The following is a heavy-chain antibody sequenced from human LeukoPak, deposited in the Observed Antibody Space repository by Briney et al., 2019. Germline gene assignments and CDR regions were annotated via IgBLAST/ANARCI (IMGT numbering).Heavy chain of an antibody. J-gene: IGHJ4*02. V-gene: IGHV3-48*03. CDR3: ARDVVAATAEMF. CDR1: GFTFSSYE. CDR2: ISSSGSTI. D-gene: IGHD2-15*01. Sequence: AGGSLRLSCAATGFTFSSYEMNWVRQAPGKGLEWVSYISSSGSTIYYADSVKGRFTISRDNAKNSLYLQMDSLRAEDTAVYYCARDVVAATAEMFWGQGTLVTVSS.